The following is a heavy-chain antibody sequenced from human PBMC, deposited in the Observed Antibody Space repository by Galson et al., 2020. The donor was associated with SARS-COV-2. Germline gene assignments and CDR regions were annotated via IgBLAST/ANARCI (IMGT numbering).Heavy chain of an antibody. D-gene: IGHD3-3*01. V-gene: IGHV3-23*01. CDR3: AKDVTYYDFWSGAAEAKPGYYDGMDV. J-gene: IGHJ6*02. Sequence: TGGSLRLSCAASGFTFSSYAMSWVRQAPGKGLEWVSAISGSGGSTYYADSVKGRFTISRDNSKNTLYLQMNSLRAEDTAVYYCAKDVTYYDFWSGAAEAKPGYYDGMDVGGQESTVAVSS. CDR2: ISGSGGST. CDR1: GFTFSSYA.